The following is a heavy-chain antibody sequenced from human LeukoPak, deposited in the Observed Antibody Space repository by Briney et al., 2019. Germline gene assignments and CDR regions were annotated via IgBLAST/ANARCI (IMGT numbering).Heavy chain of an antibody. V-gene: IGHV3-20*04. Sequence: TGGSLTLSCAASGFTFDDYGMSWVRQAPGKGLEWVSGINWNGGSTGYADSVKGRFTISRDNARNSLYLQMNSLRAEDTALYYCARVGFTRDAFDIWGQGTMVTVSS. CDR3: ARVGFTRDAFDI. J-gene: IGHJ3*02. CDR2: INWNGGST. CDR1: GFTFDDYG.